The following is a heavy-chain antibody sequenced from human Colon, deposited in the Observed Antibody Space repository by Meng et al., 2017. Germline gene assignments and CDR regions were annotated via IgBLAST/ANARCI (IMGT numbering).Heavy chain of an antibody. J-gene: IGHJ4*02. CDR1: GGSISSSQW. CDR3: ARHGGWHFDY. D-gene: IGHD6-19*01. V-gene: IGHV4-4*02. Sequence: QGQLQGSGPGLVEPSGTLSLTCEVSGGSISSSQWWSWVRQPPGKGLEWIGQIYLGGSPAYSPSLESRITMSVDKSNNQFSLRLRSVTAADTAVYYCARHGGWHFDYWGQGTLVTVSS. CDR2: IYLGGSP.